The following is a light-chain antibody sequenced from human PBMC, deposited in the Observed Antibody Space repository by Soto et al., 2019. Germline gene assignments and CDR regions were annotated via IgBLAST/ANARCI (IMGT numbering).Light chain of an antibody. CDR3: QQYDYWPRT. J-gene: IGKJ1*01. Sequence: PGESATLSCRASQSISRSKLAWYQQNPGQAPILLMYGASNSATGIPARFSGSGSGTEFTLTISSLQSEAFAVYYCQQYDYWPRTFGQGTKVDIK. CDR2: GAS. V-gene: IGKV3-15*01. CDR1: QSISRSK.